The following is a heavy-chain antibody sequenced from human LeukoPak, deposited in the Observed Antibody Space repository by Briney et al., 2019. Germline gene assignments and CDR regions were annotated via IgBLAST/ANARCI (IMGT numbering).Heavy chain of an antibody. CDR2: INPNSGGT. Sequence: GASVKVSCKAYGYTFAGYYMHWVRQAPGQGLEWMGWINPNSGGTNYAQKLQGRVTMTRDTSISTAYMELSRLRSDDTAVYYCAREDGGYCSSTSCHNWFDPWGQGTLVTVSS. D-gene: IGHD2-2*01. J-gene: IGHJ5*02. V-gene: IGHV1-2*02. CDR3: AREDGGYCSSTSCHNWFDP. CDR1: GYTFAGYY.